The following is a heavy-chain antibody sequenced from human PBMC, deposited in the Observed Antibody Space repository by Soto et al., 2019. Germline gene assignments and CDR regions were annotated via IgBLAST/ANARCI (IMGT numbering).Heavy chain of an antibody. J-gene: IGHJ5*02. CDR3: ARDHGITIFGVVINWFEP. D-gene: IGHD3-3*01. Sequence: ASVKISCKASGYTFTGYYMHWVRQAPGQGLEWMGWINPNSGGTNYAQKFQGRVTMTRDTSISKAYMELSRLRSDDTAVYYCARDHGITIFGVVINWFEPWGKGTLVTVSS. V-gene: IGHV1-2*02. CDR1: GYTFTGYY. CDR2: INPNSGGT.